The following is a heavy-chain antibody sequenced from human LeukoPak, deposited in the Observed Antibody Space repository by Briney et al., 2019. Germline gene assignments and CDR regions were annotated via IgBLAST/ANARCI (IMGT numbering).Heavy chain of an antibody. D-gene: IGHD4-23*01. CDR2: IASDGSST. CDR1: GFTFSSYR. V-gene: IGHV3-74*01. Sequence: GGSLRLSCAASGFTFSSYRMDWVRQAPGKGLVWVSRIASDGSSTTYADSVKGRFSISRDNAKNTLYLQMNSQRVEDTAVYYCARGRPHGNDYWGQGTLVTVSS. J-gene: IGHJ4*02. CDR3: ARGRPHGNDY.